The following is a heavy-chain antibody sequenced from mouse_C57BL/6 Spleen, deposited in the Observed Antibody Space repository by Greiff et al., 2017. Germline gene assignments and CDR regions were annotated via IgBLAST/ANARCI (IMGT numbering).Heavy chain of an antibody. Sequence: VQLKQSGAELVRPGASVKLSCTASGFNIKDYYMHWVKQRPEQGLEWIGRIDPEDGDTEYAPKFQGKATMTAETSSNTAYLQLSSLTSEDTAVYYCTRDGYPDYWGQGTTLTVSS. V-gene: IGHV14-1*01. J-gene: IGHJ2*01. CDR2: IDPEDGDT. CDR3: TRDGYPDY. CDR1: GFNIKDYY. D-gene: IGHD2-3*01.